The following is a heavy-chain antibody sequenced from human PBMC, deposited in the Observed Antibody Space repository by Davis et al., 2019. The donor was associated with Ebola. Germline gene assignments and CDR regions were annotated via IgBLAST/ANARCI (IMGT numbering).Heavy chain of an antibody. D-gene: IGHD6-19*01. CDR1: GYTFTSYD. Sequence: ASVKVSCKVSGYTFTSYDINWVRQATGQGLEWMGRINPNSGGTNYAQKFQGRVTMTRDTSISTAYMELSRLRSDDTAVYYCATKSSGWYDLGFDYWGQGTLVTVSS. V-gene: IGHV1-2*06. CDR2: INPNSGGT. J-gene: IGHJ4*02. CDR3: ATKSSGWYDLGFDY.